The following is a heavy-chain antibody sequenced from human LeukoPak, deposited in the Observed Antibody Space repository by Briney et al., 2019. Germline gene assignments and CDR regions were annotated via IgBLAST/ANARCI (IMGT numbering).Heavy chain of an antibody. V-gene: IGHV1-69*13. CDR1: GGTFSSYA. D-gene: IGHD1-26*01. CDR2: IIPIFGTA. J-gene: IGHJ3*02. CDR3: ARDRGIVGANDAFDI. Sequence: SVKVSCKASGGTFSSYAISWVRQAPGQGLEWMGGIIPIFGTANYAQKFQGRVTITADESTSAAYMELSSLRSEDTAVYYCARDRGIVGANDAFDIRGQGTMVTVSS.